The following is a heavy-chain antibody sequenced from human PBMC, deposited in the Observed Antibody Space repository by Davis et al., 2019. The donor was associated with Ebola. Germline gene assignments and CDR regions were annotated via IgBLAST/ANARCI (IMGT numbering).Heavy chain of an antibody. CDR1: GFTFSSYW. J-gene: IGHJ3*02. V-gene: IGHV3-30*18. Sequence: GESLKISCAASGFTFSSYWMHWVRQAPGKGLEWVAVISYDGSNKYYADSVKGRFTISRDNSKNTLYLQMNSLRAEDTAVYYCAKAGDIVVVVAAAFDIWGQGTMVTVSS. CDR3: AKAGDIVVVVAAAFDI. CDR2: ISYDGSNK. D-gene: IGHD2-15*01.